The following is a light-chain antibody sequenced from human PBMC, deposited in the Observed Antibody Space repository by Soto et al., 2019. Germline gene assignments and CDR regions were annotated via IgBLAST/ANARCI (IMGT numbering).Light chain of an antibody. J-gene: IGKJ1*01. CDR3: QQYSSGM. CDR1: QSVNSNY. V-gene: IGKV3-20*01. CDR2: VAS. Sequence: EIVLTQSPGTLSLSPGERATLSCRASQSVNSNYLAWYQQKPGQAPRLLIYVASSRATGIPDRFSGGGSGTDFTLTISRLEPEDFAVYYCQQYSSGMFGQGTKVEIK.